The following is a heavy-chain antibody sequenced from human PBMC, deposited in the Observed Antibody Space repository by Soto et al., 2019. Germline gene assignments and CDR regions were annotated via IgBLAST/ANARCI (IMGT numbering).Heavy chain of an antibody. Sequence: SQTLSLTCAISGESVASNSAAWNWIRQSPSRGLEWLGRTYYRSKWYNDYAVSVKSRITINPDTSKNQFSLQLNSVTPEDTAVYYCARDSGVAVAGIGDYHHYCMVFPDPGT. CDR3: ARDSGVAVAGIGDYHHYCMVF. D-gene: IGHD6-19*01. V-gene: IGHV6-1*01. CDR2: TYYRSKWYN. J-gene: IGHJ6*02. CDR1: GESVASNSAA.